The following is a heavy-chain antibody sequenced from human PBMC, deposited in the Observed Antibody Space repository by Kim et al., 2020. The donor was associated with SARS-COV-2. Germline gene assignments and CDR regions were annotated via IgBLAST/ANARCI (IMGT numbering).Heavy chain of an antibody. CDR3: ATALGGDMLTGYYFDY. V-gene: IGHV4-59*01. CDR2: IYYSEST. CDR1: GGSISSCY. J-gene: IGHJ4*02. D-gene: IGHD3-9*01. Sequence: SETLSLTCTVSGGSISSCYWSWSRQPPGKGQEWVGYIYYSESTNYNPSLKSRVTISVDTSKNQFSLKLSSVTAADTAVYYCATALGGDMLTGYYFDYWGQGTLVTVSS.